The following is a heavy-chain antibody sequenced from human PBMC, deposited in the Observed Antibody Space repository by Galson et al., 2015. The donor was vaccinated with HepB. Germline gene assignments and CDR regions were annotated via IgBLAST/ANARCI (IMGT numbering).Heavy chain of an antibody. CDR2: ISSSSSTI. Sequence: SLRLSCAASGFTFSNYSMNWVRQAPGKGLEWVSYISSSSSTIYYADSVKGRFTISRDNAKNSLYLQMNSLRDEDTAVYYCARDGGYCSSTSCYTASWYYGMDVWGQGTTVTVSS. CDR3: ARDGGYCSSTSCYTASWYYGMDV. J-gene: IGHJ6*02. CDR1: GFTFSNYS. D-gene: IGHD2-2*02. V-gene: IGHV3-48*02.